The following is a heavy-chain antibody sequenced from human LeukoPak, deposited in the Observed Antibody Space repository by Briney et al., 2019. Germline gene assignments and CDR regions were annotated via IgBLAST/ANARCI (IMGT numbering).Heavy chain of an antibody. J-gene: IGHJ3*02. CDR1: GFTFSSYG. D-gene: IGHD3-16*01. CDR2: IRYDGSNK. V-gene: IGHV3-30*02. CDR3: AKDGVDYGASFGAFDI. Sequence: GGSLRLSCAASGFTFSSYGMHWVRQAPGKGLEWVAFIRYDGSNKYYADSVKGRFTISRDNSKNTLYLQMNSLRAEDTAVYYCAKDGVDYGASFGAFDIWGQGTMVTVSS.